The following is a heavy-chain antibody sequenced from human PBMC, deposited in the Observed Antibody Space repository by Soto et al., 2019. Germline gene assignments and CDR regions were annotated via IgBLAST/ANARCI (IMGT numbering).Heavy chain of an antibody. CDR1: GFTFSSYA. D-gene: IGHD3-3*01. V-gene: IGHV3-30-3*01. Sequence: GGSLRLSCAASGFTFSSYAMHWVRQAPGKGLEWVAVISYDGSNKYYADSVKGRFTISRDNSKNTLYLQMNSLRAEDTAVYYCARGTGYDFWSGYWYYYYYYYGMDVWGQGTTVTVSS. CDR3: ARGTGYDFWSGYWYYYYYYYGMDV. J-gene: IGHJ6*02. CDR2: ISYDGSNK.